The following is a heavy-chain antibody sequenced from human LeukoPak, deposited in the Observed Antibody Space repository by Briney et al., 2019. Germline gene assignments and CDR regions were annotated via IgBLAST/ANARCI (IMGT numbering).Heavy chain of an antibody. CDR2: IIPIFGTA. V-gene: IGHV1-69*13. CDR1: GGTFSSYA. Sequence: ASVKVSCKASGGTFSSYAISWVRQAPGQGLEWMGGIIPIFGTANYAQKFQGRVTITADESTSTAYMELSSLRSEDTAVYYCARAPVVPRSGYSAGAFDIWGQGTMVTVSS. J-gene: IGHJ3*02. D-gene: IGHD3-3*01. CDR3: ARAPVVPRSGYSAGAFDI.